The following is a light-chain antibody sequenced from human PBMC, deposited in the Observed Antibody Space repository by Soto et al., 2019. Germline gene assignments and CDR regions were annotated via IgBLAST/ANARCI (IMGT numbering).Light chain of an antibody. V-gene: IGKV1-16*01. CDR1: LTIGDS. CDR2: GAS. Sequence: DIRMTQSPSSLSASVGDRVTITCRASLTIGDSLSWFQQKVGKPPTLLIYGASALQSGVPARFSGSGSGTHFILTISYLQPEDFATYYCQQFNSLFGQGTRLEIK. J-gene: IGKJ5*01. CDR3: QQFNSL.